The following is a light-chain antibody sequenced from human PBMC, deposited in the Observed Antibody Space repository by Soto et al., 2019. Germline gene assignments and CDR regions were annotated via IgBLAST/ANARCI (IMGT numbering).Light chain of an antibody. Sequence: QSVLTQPASVSGSPGQSITISCTGTSSDVGGFNSVSWYQHHPGEAPKLLISDVSNRPSGVSNRFSGSKSGNTASLTISGLQADDEADYYCSSYTSTRSVLFGGGTQLTVL. CDR2: DVS. CDR1: SSDVGGFNS. V-gene: IGLV2-14*01. CDR3: SSYTSTRSVL. J-gene: IGLJ2*01.